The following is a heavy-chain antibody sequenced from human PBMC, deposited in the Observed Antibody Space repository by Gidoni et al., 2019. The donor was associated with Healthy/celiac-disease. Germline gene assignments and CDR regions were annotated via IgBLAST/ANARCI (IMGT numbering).Heavy chain of an antibody. CDR2: IDPSDSYT. D-gene: IGHD6-13*01. CDR1: GYSFTRYW. J-gene: IGHJ1*01. Sequence: EVQLAQSGAEVKKPGQSLRISCRGSGYSFTRYWISWVRQMPGQGLEGMGRIDPSDSYTNYSPSFQGHVTISADKSISTAYLQWSSLKASDTAMYYCARHRSGGSSWYPWQHWGQGTLVTVSS. CDR3: ARHRSGGSSWYPWQH. V-gene: IGHV5-10-1*01.